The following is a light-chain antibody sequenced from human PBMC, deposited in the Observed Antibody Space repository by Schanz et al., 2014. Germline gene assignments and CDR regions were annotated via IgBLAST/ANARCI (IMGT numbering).Light chain of an antibody. J-gene: IGLJ3*02. Sequence: QSVLTQPPSVSGALGQRVTISCTGSSSNIGAGYDVHWYQHLPGTAPKLLIYGNNNRPSGVPDRFSGSKSGTSASLAITGLQAEDEADYYCQSYDSSLSGWVFGGGTKLTVL. V-gene: IGLV1-40*01. CDR3: QSYDSSLSGWV. CDR1: SSNIGAGYD. CDR2: GNN.